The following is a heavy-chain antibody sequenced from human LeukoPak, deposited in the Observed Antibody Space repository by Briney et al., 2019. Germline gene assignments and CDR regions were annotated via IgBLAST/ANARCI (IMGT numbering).Heavy chain of an antibody. CDR1: SFTVSSNY. Sequence: GGSLRLSCAASSFTVSSNYMSWLRQAPGKGLEWVSVIYSGGSTYYADSVKGRFTISRDSSKNTLYLQMNSLRAEDTAVYYCASWGRDGYNYDYWGQGTLVTVSS. CDR3: ASWGRDGYNYDY. D-gene: IGHD5-24*01. V-gene: IGHV3-53*01. J-gene: IGHJ4*02. CDR2: IYSGGST.